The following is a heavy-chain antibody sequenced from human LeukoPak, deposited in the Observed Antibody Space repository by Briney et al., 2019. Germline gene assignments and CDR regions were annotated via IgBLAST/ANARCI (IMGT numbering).Heavy chain of an antibody. CDR1: KFTFSTSA. V-gene: IGHV3-23*01. D-gene: IGHD3-9*01. Sequence: PGGSLRLSCAASKFTFSTSAMSWVRQAPGKGLEWVSAISGSGANTYYVDSVKGRFTISRDNSKNTLYLEMSSLRSDDTAVYYCAKESQTYYDIMTGYPNYYFDYWGKGTLVTVSS. CDR3: AKESQTYYDIMTGYPNYYFDY. CDR2: ISGSGANT. J-gene: IGHJ4*02.